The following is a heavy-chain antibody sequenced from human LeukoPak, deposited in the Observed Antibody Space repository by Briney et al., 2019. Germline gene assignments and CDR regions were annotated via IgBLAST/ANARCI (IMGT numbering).Heavy chain of an antibody. CDR2: IYTSGST. D-gene: IGHD3-3*01. CDR1: GGSIISGSYY. Sequence: SQTLSLTCTVSGGSIISGSYYWSWIRQPAGKGLEWIGRIYTSGSTNYNPPLKSRVTISVDTSKNQFSLKLSSVTAADTAVYYCARERFLEWFYDAFDIWGQGTMVTVSS. J-gene: IGHJ3*02. V-gene: IGHV4-61*02. CDR3: ARERFLEWFYDAFDI.